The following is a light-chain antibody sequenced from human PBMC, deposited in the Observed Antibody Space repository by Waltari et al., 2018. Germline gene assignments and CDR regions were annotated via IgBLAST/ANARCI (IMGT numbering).Light chain of an antibody. CDR2: GAS. CDR3: QQYDTYPWT. Sequence: AIRITQSPSSLSASTRDRVTITCRASQGISNFLAWYQQKPGTAPKLLIYGASTLQSGVPSRFSGSGSGTDFTLTISCLQSEDFATYYCQQYDTYPWTFGQGTKVEIK. V-gene: IGKV1-8*01. J-gene: IGKJ1*01. CDR1: QGISNF.